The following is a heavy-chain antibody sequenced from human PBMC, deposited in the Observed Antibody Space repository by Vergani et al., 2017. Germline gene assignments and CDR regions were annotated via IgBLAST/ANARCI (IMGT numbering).Heavy chain of an antibody. CDR3: ARSIVSRNPPDYLDN. CDR1: GDSIISRSYY. J-gene: IGHJ4*02. V-gene: IGHV4-39*07. CDR2: IYNSGNG. D-gene: IGHD1-14*01. Sequence: QMQLQESGPGLVKASETLSLTCTVSGDSIISRSYYWGWIRQPPGKGLEWIGSIYNSGNGDSSSSLKSRVTISADTSKNQFSLMLSSVTVADTAVYYCARSIVSRNPPDYLDNWGPGTLVGVSS.